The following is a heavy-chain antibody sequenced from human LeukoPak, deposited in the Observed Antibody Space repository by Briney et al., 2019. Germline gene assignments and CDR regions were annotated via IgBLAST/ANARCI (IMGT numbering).Heavy chain of an antibody. CDR3: VRCPAFGSVSRVDH. Sequence: PSETLSDTCAAPGGSNNYGTYYTWIRQPPGKGLEWMGFISYTGNTYYKSSLKSRITMSVDTSKSHFSLNLSSLTAADTAVYYCVRCPAFGSVSRVDHWGRGTLVTVSS. J-gene: IGHJ2*01. CDR2: ISYTGNT. V-gene: IGHV4-31*11. D-gene: IGHD1-26*01. CDR1: GGSNNYGTYY.